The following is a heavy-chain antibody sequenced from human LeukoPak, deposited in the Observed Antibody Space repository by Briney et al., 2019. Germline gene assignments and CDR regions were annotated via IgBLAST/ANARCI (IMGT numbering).Heavy chain of an antibody. CDR2: IYYSGST. V-gene: IGHV4-59*01. D-gene: IGHD6-6*01. CDR1: GGSISSYY. J-gene: IGHJ4*02. Sequence: SETLSLTCTVSGGSISSYYWSWIRQPPGKGLEWLGDIYYSGSTNYNPSLKSRVTISVDTSKNQFSLKLSSVTAADTAVYYCARGGSSSGRIDYWGQGTLVTVSS. CDR3: ARGGSSSGRIDY.